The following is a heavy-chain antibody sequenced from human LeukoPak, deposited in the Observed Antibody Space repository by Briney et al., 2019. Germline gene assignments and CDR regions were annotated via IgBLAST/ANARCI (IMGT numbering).Heavy chain of an antibody. Sequence: GGSLRLSCAASGFTFSTYGMHWVRQAPGKGLEWVAVITYDGSIKYYADSVKGRFTIPRDNSKNTLYLQMNSLRAEATAVYYCAKDLGVAGDYWGQGTLVTVSS. CDR3: AKDLGVAGDY. J-gene: IGHJ4*02. D-gene: IGHD6-19*01. CDR2: ITYDGSIK. CDR1: GFTFSTYG. V-gene: IGHV3-30*18.